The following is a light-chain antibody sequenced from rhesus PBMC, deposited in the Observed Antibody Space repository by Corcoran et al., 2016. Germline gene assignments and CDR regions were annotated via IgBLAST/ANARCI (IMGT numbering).Light chain of an antibody. V-gene: IGKV1-28*03. J-gene: IGKJ3*01. CDR2: DAS. CDR1: QGISIY. Sequence: DIQMTQSPSSLSASVGDTVTITCRASQGISIYLNWFQQKPGKAPKPLIYDASPLESGVPSRFSGSGSGTVFTLTISSLQPEDFAAYYCIQHNSYPFTFGPGTKLDI. CDR3: IQHNSYPFT.